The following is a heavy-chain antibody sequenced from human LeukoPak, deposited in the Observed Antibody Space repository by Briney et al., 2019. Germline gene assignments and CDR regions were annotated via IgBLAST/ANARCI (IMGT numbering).Heavy chain of an antibody. CDR2: IYHSGST. D-gene: IGHD3-22*01. CDR3: AREIMIVVVITVNWFDP. CDR1: GGSISSGGYS. Sequence: PSQTLSLTCAVSGGSISSGGYSWSWIRQPPGKGLEWIGYIYHSGSTYYNPSLKSRVTISVDTSKNQFSLKLSSVTAADTAVYYCAREIMIVVVITVNWFDPWGQGTLVTVSS. V-gene: IGHV4-30-2*01. J-gene: IGHJ5*02.